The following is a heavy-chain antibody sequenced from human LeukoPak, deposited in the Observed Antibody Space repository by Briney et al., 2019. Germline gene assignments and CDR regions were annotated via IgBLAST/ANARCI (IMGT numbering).Heavy chain of an antibody. V-gene: IGHV3-64D*06. D-gene: IGHD3-10*01. J-gene: IGHJ4*02. Sequence: PRGAPRVSCSASGFTFCRYAMHWGRPAPRKRLEYVSAISSNGGSTYYADSVKGRFTISRDNFRNTLHLQMSSLRVEDTAMYFCVKDSSSGSYFDYWGQGTLVTVSS. CDR1: GFTFCRYA. CDR3: VKDSSSGSYFDY. CDR2: ISSNGGST.